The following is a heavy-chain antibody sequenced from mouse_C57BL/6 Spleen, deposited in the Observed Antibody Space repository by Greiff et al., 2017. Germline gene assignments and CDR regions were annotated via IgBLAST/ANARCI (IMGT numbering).Heavy chain of an antibody. CDR2: IDPETGGT. Sequence: QVQLQQSGAELVRPGASVTLSCKASGYTFTDYEMHWVKQTPVHGLEWIGAIDPETGGTAYNQKFKGKAILTADKSSSTAYMELRSLTSEDSAVYYCTREQNYYAMDYWGQGTSVTVSS. CDR1: GYTFTDYE. V-gene: IGHV1-15*01. J-gene: IGHJ4*01. CDR3: TREQNYYAMDY.